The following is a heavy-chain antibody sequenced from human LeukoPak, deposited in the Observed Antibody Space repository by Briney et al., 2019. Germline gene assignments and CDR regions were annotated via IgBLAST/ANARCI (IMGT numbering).Heavy chain of an antibody. CDR2: VNSDGSGT. Sequence: GGSLRLSCAASGFTFSRYSMHWVRQAPGKGLVWVSHVNSDGSGTDYADSVKGRFTISRDNAKNSLYLQMNSLRAEDTAVYYCASIKSGAYCGGDCATDAFDIWGQGTMVTVSS. CDR3: ASIKSGAYCGGDCATDAFDI. D-gene: IGHD2-21*02. J-gene: IGHJ3*02. CDR1: GFTFSRYS. V-gene: IGHV3-74*01.